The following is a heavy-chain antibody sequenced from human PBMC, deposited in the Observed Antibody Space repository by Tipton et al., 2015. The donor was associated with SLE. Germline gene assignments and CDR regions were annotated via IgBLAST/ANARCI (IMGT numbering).Heavy chain of an antibody. Sequence: TLSLTCTVSGYSVSSGYYWGWIRQPPGKGLEWIGSIYHSGSTYYNPSLKSRVTISVDTSKNQFSLRLSSVTAADTAVYYCARDHQWLDYYYYYHMDVWGKGTTVTVSS. D-gene: IGHD6-19*01. CDR1: GYSVSSGYY. V-gene: IGHV4-38-2*02. CDR3: ARDHQWLDYYYYYHMDV. J-gene: IGHJ6*03. CDR2: IYHSGST.